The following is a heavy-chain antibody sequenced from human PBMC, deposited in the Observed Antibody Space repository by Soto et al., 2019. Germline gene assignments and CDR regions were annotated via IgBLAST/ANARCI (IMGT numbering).Heavy chain of an antibody. CDR3: ARDLRRWEIPYVDGMDV. Sequence: GASVKVSCKASGYTFTSYYMHWVRQAPGQGLEWMGIINPSGGSTSYAQKFQGRVTMTRDTSTSTVYMELGSLRSEDTAVYYCARDLRRWEIPYVDGMDVWGQGTTVTVSS. CDR1: GYTFTSYY. CDR2: INPSGGST. J-gene: IGHJ6*02. D-gene: IGHD1-26*01. V-gene: IGHV1-46*01.